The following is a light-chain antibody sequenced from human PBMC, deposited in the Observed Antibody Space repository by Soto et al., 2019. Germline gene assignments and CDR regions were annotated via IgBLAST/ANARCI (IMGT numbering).Light chain of an antibody. Sequence: EIVLTQSPASLSLSPGERDTLSWRASQSVSSYLAWYQQKPGQAPRLLIYDASNRATGIPARFSGSGSGTDFTLTISSLEPEDFAVYYCQQRSNWLFTFGPGTKVDIK. J-gene: IGKJ3*01. V-gene: IGKV3-11*01. CDR1: QSVSSY. CDR3: QQRSNWLFT. CDR2: DAS.